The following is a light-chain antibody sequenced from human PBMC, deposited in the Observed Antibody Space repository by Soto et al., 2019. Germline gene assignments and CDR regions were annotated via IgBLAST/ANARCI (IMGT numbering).Light chain of an antibody. Sequence: QSALTQPASVSGSPGQSITISCTGTSSDVGAHNFVSWYQQHPGKAPKLMIYEVSNRPSGVSNRFSASKSGNTASLTISGLQAEDEADYYCNSYTNTAARVFGTGTQLTVL. CDR3: NSYTNTAARV. CDR2: EVS. J-gene: IGLJ1*01. CDR1: SSDVGAHNF. V-gene: IGLV2-14*01.